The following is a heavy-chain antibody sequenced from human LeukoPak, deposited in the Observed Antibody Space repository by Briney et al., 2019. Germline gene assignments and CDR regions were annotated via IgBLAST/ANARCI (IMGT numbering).Heavy chain of an antibody. CDR3: AKGTSYQLLRVLAGN. D-gene: IGHD2-2*01. V-gene: IGHV3-30*02. CDR1: GFTFSSYG. J-gene: IGHJ4*02. Sequence: GGSLRPSCAASGFTFSSYGMHWVRQAPGKGLEWVAFIQYDGSNKYYADSVKGRFTISRDNSKNTLYLQMNSLRAEDTAVYYCAKGTSYQLLRVLAGNWGQGTLVTVSS. CDR2: IQYDGSNK.